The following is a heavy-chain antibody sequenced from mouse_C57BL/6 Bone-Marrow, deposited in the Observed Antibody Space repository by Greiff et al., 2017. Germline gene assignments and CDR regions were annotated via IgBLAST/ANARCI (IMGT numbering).Heavy chain of an antibody. CDR3: ARHGDGYPFAY. Sequence: EVMLVESGGDLVKPGGSLTLSCAASGFTFSSYGMSWVRPTPDKRLEWVATISSGGSYPSSPDSVKGRVTIDRDNAKNTLYLQMSSLKSEDTAMYESARHGDGYPFAYWGQGTLVTVSA. V-gene: IGHV5-6*02. CDR1: GFTFSSYG. D-gene: IGHD2-3*01. CDR2: ISSGGSYP. J-gene: IGHJ3*01.